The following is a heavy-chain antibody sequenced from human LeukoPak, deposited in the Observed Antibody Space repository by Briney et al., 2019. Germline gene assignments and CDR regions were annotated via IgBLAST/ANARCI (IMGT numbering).Heavy chain of an antibody. CDR3: AKGKLVPSQIFDY. Sequence: PGGSLRLSCAASGFTFSSYAMSWVRQAPGKGLEWVSAISGSGGSTYYADSVKGRFTISRDNSKNTLYLQMDSLRAEDTAIYYCAKGKLVPSQIFDYWGQGTLVTVSS. V-gene: IGHV3-23*01. CDR2: ISGSGGST. CDR1: GFTFSSYA. J-gene: IGHJ4*02.